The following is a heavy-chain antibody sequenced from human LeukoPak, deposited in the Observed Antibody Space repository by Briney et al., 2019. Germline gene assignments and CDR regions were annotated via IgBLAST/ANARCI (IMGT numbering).Heavy chain of an antibody. V-gene: IGHV4-34*01. J-gene: IGHJ4*02. CDR2: INHSRST. D-gene: IGHD3-22*01. CDR3: AQNYYDSSGYYYYDY. Sequence: PSETLSLTCAVYGGSFSGYYWSWIRQPPGKGLEWIGEINHSRSTNYNPSLKSRVTISVDTSKNQFSLKLSSVTAADTAVYYCAQNYYDSSGYYYYDYWGQGTLVTVSS. CDR1: GGSFSGYY.